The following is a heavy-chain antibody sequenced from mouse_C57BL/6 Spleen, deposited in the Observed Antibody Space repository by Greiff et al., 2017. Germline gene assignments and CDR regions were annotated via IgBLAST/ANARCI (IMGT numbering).Heavy chain of an antibody. J-gene: IGHJ1*03. CDR1: GFNIKNTY. V-gene: IGHV14-3*01. CDR2: IDPANGNT. D-gene: IGHD1-1*01. CDR3: ALITTVVARDWYFDV. Sequence: VQLQQSVAELVRPGASVKLSCTASGFNIKNTYMHWVKQRPEQGLEWIGRIDPANGNTKYAPKFQGKATITADTSSNTAYLQLSSLTSEDTAIYYCALITTVVARDWYFDVWGTGTTVTVSS.